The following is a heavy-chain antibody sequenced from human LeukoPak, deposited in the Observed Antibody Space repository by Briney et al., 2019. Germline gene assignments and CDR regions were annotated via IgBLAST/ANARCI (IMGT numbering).Heavy chain of an antibody. CDR1: GGSISSGSYY. V-gene: IGHV4-39*07. CDR3: ARGRYYYDSSGYHGYFRH. CDR2: INHSGST. D-gene: IGHD3-22*01. J-gene: IGHJ1*01. Sequence: SETLSLTCTVSGGSISSGSYYWSWIRQPPGKGLEWIGEINHSGSTNYNPSLKSRVTISVDTSKNQFSLKLSSVTAADTAVYYCARGRYYYDSSGYHGYFRHWGQGTLVTVSS.